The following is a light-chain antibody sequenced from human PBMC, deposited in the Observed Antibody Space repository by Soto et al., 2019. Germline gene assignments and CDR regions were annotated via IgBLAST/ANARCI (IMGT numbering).Light chain of an antibody. CDR2: DAS. Sequence: DIQMTQCTSSLSASVGDRVTITCQASQSISRWLAWYQQRPGRAPKLLIYDASSLRSGVPSRFSGSGSGTDFTLTISNLEPEDFAVYYCQQRSNWPANFGQGTRLEI. J-gene: IGKJ5*01. V-gene: IGKV1-5*01. CDR3: QQRSNWPAN. CDR1: QSISRW.